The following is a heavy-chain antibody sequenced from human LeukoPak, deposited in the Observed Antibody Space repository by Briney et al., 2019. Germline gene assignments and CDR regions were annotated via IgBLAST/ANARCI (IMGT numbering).Heavy chain of an antibody. J-gene: IGHJ4*02. CDR1: GFSINDTSYY. Sequence: SETLSLTCSVSGFSINDTSYYWGWIRQPPGKGLEWIGTVYYSGSTYYKPSLKSRVTLSVDTSKSQFSLNVNSVTAADTAVYYCVRARGSGSFYRFDYWGQGAAVTVSS. CDR2: VYYSGST. V-gene: IGHV4-39*07. CDR3: VRARGSGSFYRFDY. D-gene: IGHD3-10*01.